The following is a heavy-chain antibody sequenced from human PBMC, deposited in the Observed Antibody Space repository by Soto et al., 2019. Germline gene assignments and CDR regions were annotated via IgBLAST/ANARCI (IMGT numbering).Heavy chain of an antibody. V-gene: IGHV3-30*18. CDR3: AKGRSGYYYDSSY. J-gene: IGHJ4*02. CDR1: GFTFSSYG. CDR2: ISYDGSNK. D-gene: IGHD3-22*01. Sequence: GGSLRLSCAASGFTFSSYGMHWVRQAPGKGLEWVAVISYDGSNKYYADSVKGRFTISRDNSKNTLYLQMNSLRAEDTAVYYCAKGRSGYYYDSSYWGQGTLVTVYS.